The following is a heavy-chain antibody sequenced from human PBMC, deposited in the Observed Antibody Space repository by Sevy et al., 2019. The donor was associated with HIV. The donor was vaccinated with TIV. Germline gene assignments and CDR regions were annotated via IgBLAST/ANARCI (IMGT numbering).Heavy chain of an antibody. CDR1: GGSFSGYY. V-gene: IGHV4-34*01. Sequence: SETLSLTRAVYGGSFSGYYWSWIRQPPGKGLEWIGEINHSGSTNYNPSLKSRVTISVDTSKNQFSLKLSSVTAADTAVYYCARRHSSGWYFDAFDIWGQGTMVTVSS. J-gene: IGHJ3*02. D-gene: IGHD6-19*01. CDR2: INHSGST. CDR3: ARRHSSGWYFDAFDI.